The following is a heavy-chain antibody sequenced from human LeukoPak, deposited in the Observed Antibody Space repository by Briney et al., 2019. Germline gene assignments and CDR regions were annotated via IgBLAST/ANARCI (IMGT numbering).Heavy chain of an antibody. Sequence: ASVKVPCKTSGYTFNGYYMLWVRQAPGQALEWMGRISTNNDNTNYGQNLQGRFTETSDPSTSTAYIELRNLRPDDTAVYYCARDGTSTDDYCGQGTLVTVSS. CDR2: ISTNNDNT. V-gene: IGHV1-18*04. CDR1: GYTFNGYY. J-gene: IGHJ4*02. CDR3: ARDGTSTDDY. D-gene: IGHD2-2*01.